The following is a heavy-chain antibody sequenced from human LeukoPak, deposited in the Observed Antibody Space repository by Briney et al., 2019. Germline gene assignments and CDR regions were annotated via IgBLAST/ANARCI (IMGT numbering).Heavy chain of an antibody. J-gene: IGHJ4*02. V-gene: IGHV3-21*01. CDR1: GFTFSSYS. D-gene: IGHD6-13*01. Sequence: GGSLRLSCAASGFTFSSYSMNWVRQAPGKGLEWVSSISSSSSYIYYADSVKGRFTISRDNAKNSLHLQMNSLRAEDTAVYYCASSLLYSSSWYYFDYWGQGTLVTVSS. CDR2: ISSSSSYI. CDR3: ASSLLYSSSWYYFDY.